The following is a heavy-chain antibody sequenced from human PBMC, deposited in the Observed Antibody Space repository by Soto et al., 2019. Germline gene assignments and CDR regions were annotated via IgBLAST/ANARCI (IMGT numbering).Heavy chain of an antibody. CDR1: GFTFSSYA. Sequence: GGSLRLSCAASGFTFSSYAMSWVRQAPGKGLEWVSGISGSGGSTYYADSVKGRFTISRDNSENTLYLQMGSLRAEDTAVYYCAKDGTTIFGVLRHYYGMDVWGQGTTVTVSS. CDR2: ISGSGGST. V-gene: IGHV3-23*01. J-gene: IGHJ6*02. D-gene: IGHD3-3*01. CDR3: AKDGTTIFGVLRHYYGMDV.